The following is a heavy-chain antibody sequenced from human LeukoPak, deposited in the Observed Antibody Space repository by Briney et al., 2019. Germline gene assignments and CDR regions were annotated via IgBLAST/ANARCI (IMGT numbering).Heavy chain of an antibody. CDR2: IYSGGST. Sequence: SETLPLTCTVSGGSINNYFWTWIRQPAGKGLEWIGRIYSGGSTNYNPSLKSRVTMSVDTSKKQFSLKLSSVTAADTAVYYCARDRWDLIAIDSWGQGTLVTVSS. J-gene: IGHJ4*02. V-gene: IGHV4-4*07. CDR1: GGSINNYF. D-gene: IGHD1-26*01. CDR3: ARDRWDLIAIDS.